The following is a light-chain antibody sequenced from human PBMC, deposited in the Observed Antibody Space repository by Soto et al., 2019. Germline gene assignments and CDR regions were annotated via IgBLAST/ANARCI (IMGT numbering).Light chain of an antibody. Sequence: QSALTQPASVSGSPGQSITISCTGTSSDVGGYNYVSWYQHHPGKAPKLMIYDVSNRPSGVSNRFSGCKSGNTASLTISGLQAEDEADYYCNSYTSTSTSYVFGTGTKLTVL. CDR1: SSDVGGYNY. V-gene: IGLV2-14*03. J-gene: IGLJ1*01. CDR3: NSYTSTSTSYV. CDR2: DVS.